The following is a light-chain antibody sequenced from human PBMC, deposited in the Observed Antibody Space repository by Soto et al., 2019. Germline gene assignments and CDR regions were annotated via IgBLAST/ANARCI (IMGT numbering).Light chain of an antibody. J-gene: IGLJ2*01. V-gene: IGLV2-14*03. Sequence: QSVLTQPASVSGSPGQSITISCTGTSSDVGGYDFVPWYQQHPGKAPKLIIYDVSNRPSGVSNRFSGSKSDNTASLTISGLQAEDEADYYCSSYTSNNTLVLFGGGTQLTVL. CDR2: DVS. CDR1: SSDVGGYDF. CDR3: SSYTSNNTLVL.